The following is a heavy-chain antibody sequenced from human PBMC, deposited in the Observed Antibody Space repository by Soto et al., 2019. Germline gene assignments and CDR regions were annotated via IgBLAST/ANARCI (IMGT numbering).Heavy chain of an antibody. Sequence: QVQLVQSGAEVKKPGASVKVSCKASGYTFTSYGISWVRQAPGQGLEWMGWISAYNGNTNYAQKLQGRVTTTTDTSTRTAYMALRSLRSVDTAVYYCARDAAMALLDYWGQGTLVTVSS. J-gene: IGHJ4*02. CDR3: ARDAAMALLDY. CDR2: ISAYNGNT. D-gene: IGHD5-18*01. V-gene: IGHV1-18*01. CDR1: GYTFTSYG.